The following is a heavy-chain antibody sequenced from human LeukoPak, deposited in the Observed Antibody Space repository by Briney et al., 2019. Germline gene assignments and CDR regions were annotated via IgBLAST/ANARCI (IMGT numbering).Heavy chain of an antibody. V-gene: IGHV7-4-1*02. Sequence: ASVKVSCKASGYTFTSYAMNWVRQAPGQGLEWMGWINTNTGNPSYAQGFTGRYVFSLDTSVSTAYLQISSLKAEDTAVYYCARDLDSSGWPFDYWGQGTLVTVSS. D-gene: IGHD6-19*01. CDR1: GYTFTSYA. CDR3: ARDLDSSGWPFDY. J-gene: IGHJ4*02. CDR2: INTNTGNP.